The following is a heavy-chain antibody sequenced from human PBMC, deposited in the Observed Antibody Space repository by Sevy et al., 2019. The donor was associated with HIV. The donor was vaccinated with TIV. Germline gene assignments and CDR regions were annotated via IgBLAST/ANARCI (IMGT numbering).Heavy chain of an antibody. CDR2: IKSKTDGGTT. CDR1: GFTFGDFA. CDR3: TTDIVVVVAFRDYMDV. J-gene: IGHJ6*03. Sequence: GGSLRLSCTTSGFTFGDFAMSWVRQAPGKGLEWVGRIKSKTDGGTTDYAAPVKGRFTISRDDSKNTLYLQMNSLKTEDTAVYYCTTDIVVVVAFRDYMDVWGKGTTVTVSS. V-gene: IGHV3-15*01. D-gene: IGHD2-15*01.